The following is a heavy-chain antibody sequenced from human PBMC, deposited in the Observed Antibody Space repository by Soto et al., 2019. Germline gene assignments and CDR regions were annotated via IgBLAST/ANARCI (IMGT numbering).Heavy chain of an antibody. Sequence: QVQLVQSGAEVMKPGASVKVSCKASGYTFIAYFIHWVRQAHGQGLEWMGWINPNTGATNYAQKFQDSVTMTRDTSISTAYMELSRLRSDDTAVYYRARMELGYCTSGGCPPYWYFDLWGRGTLITVSS. CDR2: INPNTGAT. V-gene: IGHV1-2*04. D-gene: IGHD2-8*01. CDR1: GYTFIAYF. J-gene: IGHJ2*01. CDR3: ARMELGYCTSGGCPPYWYFDL.